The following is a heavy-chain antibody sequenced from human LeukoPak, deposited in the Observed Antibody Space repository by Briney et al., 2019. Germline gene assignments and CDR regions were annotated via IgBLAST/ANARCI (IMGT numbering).Heavy chain of an antibody. CDR3: ARGLGVRYFDWLPPRDYGMDV. J-gene: IGHJ6*02. CDR2: MNPDSGNT. D-gene: IGHD3-9*01. CDR1: GYTFTSYD. V-gene: IGHV1-8*01. Sequence: ASVKVSCKASGYTFTSYDINWVRQATGQGLEWMGWMNPDSGNTGYAQKFQGRVTMTRNTSISTAYMELSSLRSEDTAVYYCARGLGVRYFDWLPPRDYGMDVWGQGTTVTVSS.